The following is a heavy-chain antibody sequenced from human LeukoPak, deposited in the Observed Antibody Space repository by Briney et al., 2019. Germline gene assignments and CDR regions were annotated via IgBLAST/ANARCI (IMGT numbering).Heavy chain of an antibody. CDR2: INPNSGGT. D-gene: IGHD2-2*01. J-gene: IGHJ5*02. CDR1: GYTFTGYY. CDR3: AREGCSSTSCYRIYNWFDP. V-gene: IGHV1-2*02. Sequence: ASVKVSCKASGYTFTGYYMHWVRQAPGQGLEWMGWINPNSGGTNYAQKFQGRVTMTRDTSISTAYMELSRLRSDDTAVYYCAREGCSSTSCYRIYNWFDPWGQGTLVTVSS.